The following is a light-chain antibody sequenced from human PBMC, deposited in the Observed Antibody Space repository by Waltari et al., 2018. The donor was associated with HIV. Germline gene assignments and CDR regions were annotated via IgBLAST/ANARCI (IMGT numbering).Light chain of an antibody. CDR3: ATWNDSLSGYV. J-gene: IGLJ1*01. CDR2: RNN. V-gene: IGLV1-47*01. CDR1: SSNIGRHY. Sequence: QSVLTQPPSASGTPGQRVTISCSGSSSNIGRHYVYWYQQLPGTAPKRLIYRNNQRPSGVPDRFSGSKSGTSASLAISGLRSEDEADYYCATWNDSLSGYVFGTGTKVTV.